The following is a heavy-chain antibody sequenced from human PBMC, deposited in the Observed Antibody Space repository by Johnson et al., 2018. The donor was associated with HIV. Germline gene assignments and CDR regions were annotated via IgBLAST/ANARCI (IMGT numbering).Heavy chain of an antibody. D-gene: IGHD3-3*01. V-gene: IGHV3-66*01. J-gene: IGHJ3*02. CDR2: IYSGGST. CDR3: AKDSPSSIQFLEWFPFLDI. Sequence: MQLVESGGGLVKPGGSLRLSCRASGFPFSNAWMNWVRQAPGRGLEWVSVIYSGGSTYYAASVKGRFTISRDSSKNTLYLQMNSLRAEDTAVYYCAKDSPSSIQFLEWFPFLDIWGQGTMVTISS. CDR1: GFPFSNAW.